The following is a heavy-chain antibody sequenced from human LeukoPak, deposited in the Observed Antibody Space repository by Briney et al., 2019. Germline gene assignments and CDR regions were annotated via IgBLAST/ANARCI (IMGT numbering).Heavy chain of an antibody. Sequence: GGSLRLSCAASGFTFSNYEMKWVRQAPGKGVEWVSYISGSSSKIYYADSVKGRLTISRENSKNSLYLQMNSLRAEDTAVYYCARQFGPLAYWGQGTLVTVSS. J-gene: IGHJ4*02. CDR1: GFTFSNYE. D-gene: IGHD3-16*01. CDR2: ISGSSSKI. V-gene: IGHV3-48*03. CDR3: ARQFGPLAY.